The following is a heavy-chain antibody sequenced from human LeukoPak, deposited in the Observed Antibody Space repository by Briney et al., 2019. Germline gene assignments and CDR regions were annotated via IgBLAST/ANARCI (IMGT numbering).Heavy chain of an antibody. V-gene: IGHV3-30*03. J-gene: IGHJ4*02. CDR3: AREVTDYFDY. CDR1: GFTFSSYG. Sequence: PGGSLRLSCAASGFTFSSYGMHWVRQAPGKGLEWVAVISYDGSNKYYADSVKGRFTISRDNSKNTLYLQMNSLGAEDTAVYYCAREVTDYFDYWGQGTLVTVSS. CDR2: ISYDGSNK. D-gene: IGHD2-21*02.